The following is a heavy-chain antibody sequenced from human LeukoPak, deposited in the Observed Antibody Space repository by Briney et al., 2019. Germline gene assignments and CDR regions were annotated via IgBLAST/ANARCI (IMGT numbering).Heavy chain of an antibody. CDR2: ISTNGDGT. J-gene: IGHJ4*02. CDR1: GFSFSNYA. Sequence: GGSLRLSCAASGFSFSNYAMHWVRQAPGKGLEYVSAISTNGDGTYYANSVRGRFTISRDNSKNTLYLRMGSLRAEDMAIYYCARYDSSAYDYWGQGTLVTVSS. D-gene: IGHD3-22*01. CDR3: ARYDSSAYDY. V-gene: IGHV3-64*01.